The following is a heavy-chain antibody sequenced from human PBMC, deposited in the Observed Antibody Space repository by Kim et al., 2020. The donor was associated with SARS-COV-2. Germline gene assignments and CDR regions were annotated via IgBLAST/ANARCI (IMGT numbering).Heavy chain of an antibody. CDR1: RYTFTDYF. CDR2: INPKSGGT. J-gene: IGHJ5*02. D-gene: IGHD2-2*01. CDR3: ARVGCSSTKCLNWFDP. Sequence: ASVKVSCKAARYTFTDYFMHWVRQAPGQGLEWMGRINPKSGGTEYGQKFQGRVTMTRDTSTSTAYMELTRLTSDDTAVYYCARVGCSSTKCLNWFDPWGQGTLVTVSS. V-gene: IGHV1-2*06.